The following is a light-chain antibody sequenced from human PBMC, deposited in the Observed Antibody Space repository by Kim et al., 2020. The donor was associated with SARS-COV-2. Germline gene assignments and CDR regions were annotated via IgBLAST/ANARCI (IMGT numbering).Light chain of an antibody. CDR3: QQYNSSPRT. J-gene: IGKJ1*01. CDR2: DAS. Sequence: EIVLTQSPVTLSLSPGERATLSCRASQSVRSYLVWYQQQPGQAPRLLIYDASGRATGIPARFSGSGSGTEFTLTISSLQSEDFAVYYCQQYNSSPRTFGQGTKVDIK. V-gene: IGKV3-15*01. CDR1: QSVRSY.